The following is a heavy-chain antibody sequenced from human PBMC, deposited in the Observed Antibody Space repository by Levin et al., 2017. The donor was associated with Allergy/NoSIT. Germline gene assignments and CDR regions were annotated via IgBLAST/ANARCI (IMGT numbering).Heavy chain of an antibody. V-gene: IGHV1-46*01. Sequence: ASVKVSCKASGYTFTSYYMHWMRQAPGQGLEWMGMIYPRDYNTNIAQNFQGRVTMTSDTATSTVYMELSSLRSEDTAVYYCTTSYHGSSDDEYWGQGTLVTVSS. CDR3: TTSYHGSSDDEY. D-gene: IGHD3-22*01. CDR2: IYPRDYNT. J-gene: IGHJ4*02. CDR1: GYTFTSYY.